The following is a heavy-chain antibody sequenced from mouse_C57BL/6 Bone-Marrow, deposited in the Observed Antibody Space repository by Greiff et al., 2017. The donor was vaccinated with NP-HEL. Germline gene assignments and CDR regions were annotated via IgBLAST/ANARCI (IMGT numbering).Heavy chain of an antibody. J-gene: IGHJ2*01. CDR2: IHPNSGST. CDR1: GYTFTSYW. D-gene: IGHD1-1*01. Sequence: QVHVKQPGAELVKPGASVKLSCKASGYTFTSYWMHWVKQRPGQGLEWIGMIHPNSGSTNYNEKFKSKATLTVDKSSSTAYMQLSSLTSEDSAVYYCAFITTVVATVDYWGQGTTLTVSS. V-gene: IGHV1-64*01. CDR3: AFITTVVATVDY.